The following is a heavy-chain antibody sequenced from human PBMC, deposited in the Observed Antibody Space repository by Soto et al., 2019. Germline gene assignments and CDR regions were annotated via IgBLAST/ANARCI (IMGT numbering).Heavy chain of an antibody. V-gene: IGHV3-33*01. D-gene: IGHD3-22*01. CDR3: ARDPPNYDSSGYFVY. J-gene: IGHJ4*02. CDR2: IWYDGSNK. CDR1: GFTFSSYG. Sequence: AGGSLRLSCAASGFTFSSYGMHWVRQAPGKGLEWVAVIWYDGSNKYYADSVKGRFTISRDNSKNTLYLQMNSLRAEDTAVYYCARDPPNYDSSGYFVYWGQGTLVTVSS.